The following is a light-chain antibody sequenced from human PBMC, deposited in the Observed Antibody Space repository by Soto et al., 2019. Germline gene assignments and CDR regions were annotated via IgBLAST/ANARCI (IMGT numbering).Light chain of an antibody. V-gene: IGKV3-15*01. CDR2: GAS. CDR3: QQYTDWPRGP. Sequence: EVVVTNSLATLSLHQGETATLSCRASQSVHSNLAWFQQHPGQAPRLLIYGASSRATGIPVRFSGSGSGTEFTLTISILQPEDYAVYYCQQYTDWPRGPFAGGTKLDIK. J-gene: IGKJ4*01. CDR1: QSVHSN.